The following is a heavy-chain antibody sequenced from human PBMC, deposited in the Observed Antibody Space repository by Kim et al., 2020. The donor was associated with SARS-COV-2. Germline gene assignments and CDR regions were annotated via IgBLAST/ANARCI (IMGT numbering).Heavy chain of an antibody. CDR3: ARGGVPPTIYCSSTSCYYYYYYGMDV. CDR2: TYYRSKWYN. V-gene: IGHV6-1*01. D-gene: IGHD2-2*01. J-gene: IGHJ6*02. CDR1: GDSVSSNSAA. Sequence: SQTLSLTCAISGDSVSSNSAAWNWIRQSPSRGLEWLGRTYYRSKWYNDYAVSVKSRITINPDTSKNQFSLQLNSVTPEDTAVYYCARGGVPPTIYCSSTSCYYYYYYGMDVWGQGTTVTVSS.